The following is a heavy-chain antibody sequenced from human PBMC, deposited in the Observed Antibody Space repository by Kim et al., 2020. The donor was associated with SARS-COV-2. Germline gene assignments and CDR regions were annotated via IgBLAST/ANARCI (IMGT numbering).Heavy chain of an antibody. CDR2: IYYSGST. D-gene: IGHD3-16*01. CDR1: GGSISSGGYY. V-gene: IGHV4-31*03. J-gene: IGHJ4*02. Sequence: SETLSLTCTVSGGSISSGGYYWSWIRQHPGKGLEWIGYIYYSGSTYYNPSLKSRVTISVDTSKNQFSLKLSSVTAADTAVYYCALLTFGGVSDYWGQGTLVTVSS. CDR3: ALLTFGGVSDY.